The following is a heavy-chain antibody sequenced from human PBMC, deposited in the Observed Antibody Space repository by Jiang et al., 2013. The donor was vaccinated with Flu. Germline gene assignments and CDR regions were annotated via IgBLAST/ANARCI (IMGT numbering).Heavy chain of an antibody. Sequence: LLKPSETLSPTCTVSGDSISSYYWGWIRQPPGKGLERIGNIHHSGSTFYNPSLNSRVTISVDTSKNQFSLRLRSVTAADTAMYFCAKSSQWQYQTGWFDPWGQGTLVTVSS. J-gene: IGHJ5*02. CDR3: AKSSQWQYQTGWFDP. D-gene: IGHD6-19*01. CDR1: GDSISSYY. V-gene: IGHV4-59*04. CDR2: IHHSGST.